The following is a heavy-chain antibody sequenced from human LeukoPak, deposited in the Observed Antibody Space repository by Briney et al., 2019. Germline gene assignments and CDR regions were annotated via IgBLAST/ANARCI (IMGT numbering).Heavy chain of an antibody. CDR1: GFTFSVAW. Sequence: GGSLRLSCAASGFTFSVAWMNWVRQAPGKGLEWVGRIKSNTDGGATDYAAPVKDRFTISRNDSEKTLYLQMNSLKTEDTAVYYCTTDLEYKTSYFDYWGQGTLVTVSS. CDR2: IKSNTDGGAT. D-gene: IGHD2/OR15-2a*01. J-gene: IGHJ4*02. CDR3: TTDLEYKTSYFDY. V-gene: IGHV3-15*01.